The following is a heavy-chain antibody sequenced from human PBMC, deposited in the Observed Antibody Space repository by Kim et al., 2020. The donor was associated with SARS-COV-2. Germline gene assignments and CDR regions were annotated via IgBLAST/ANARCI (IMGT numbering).Heavy chain of an antibody. Sequence: SETLSLTCAVSGGSISSSNWWSWVRQPPGKGLEWIGEIYHSGSTNYNPSLKSRVTISVDKSKNQFSLKLSSVTAADTAVYYCARVGITIFYYAFDIWGQGTMVTVSS. J-gene: IGHJ3*02. CDR3: ARVGITIFYYAFDI. V-gene: IGHV4-4*02. CDR1: GGSISSSNW. D-gene: IGHD3-9*01. CDR2: IYHSGST.